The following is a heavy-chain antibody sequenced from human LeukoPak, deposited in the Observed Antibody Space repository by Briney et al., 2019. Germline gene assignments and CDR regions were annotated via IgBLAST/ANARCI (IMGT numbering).Heavy chain of an antibody. CDR1: GYTFISYY. D-gene: IGHD6-19*01. J-gene: IGHJ4*02. CDR3: ARDSGLVTPLYYFDY. V-gene: IGHV1-46*01. CDR2: INPSGGST. Sequence: RASVKVSCKASGYTFISYYMHWVRQAPGQGLEWMGIINPSGGSTSYAQNFQGRVTMTRDTSTSTVYMELSSLRSEDTAVYYCARDSGLVTPLYYFDYWGQGTLVTVSS.